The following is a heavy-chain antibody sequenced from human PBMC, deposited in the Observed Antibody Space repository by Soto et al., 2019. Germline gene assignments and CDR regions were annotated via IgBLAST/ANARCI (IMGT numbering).Heavy chain of an antibody. V-gene: IGHV1-69*12. CDR1: GGTFSSYA. CDR3: ARDLGTVSKGYYFDY. J-gene: IGHJ4*02. Sequence: QVQLVQSGAEVKKPGSSVKVSCKASGGTFSSYAISWVRQAPGQGLEWMGGIIPIFGTANYAQKFQGRVTIXXDXYXXTAYMELSSLRSEDTAVYYCARDLGTVSKGYYFDYWGQGTLVTVSS. CDR2: IIPIFGTA. D-gene: IGHD4-17*01.